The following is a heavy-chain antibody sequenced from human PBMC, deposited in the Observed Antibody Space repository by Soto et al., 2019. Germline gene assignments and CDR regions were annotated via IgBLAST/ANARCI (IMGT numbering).Heavy chain of an antibody. CDR1: GYTFTSYY. D-gene: IGHD3-3*01. Sequence: QVQLVQSGAEVKKPGASVKVSCKASGYTFTSYYIHWVRQAPGQGLEWMGIINPSGGDTFYPQKFQGSVTMTRDTSTSTVYMELSSLISDDTAVYYCARDARSGIEYWGQGTLVTVSS. CDR3: ARDARSGIEY. CDR2: INPSGGDT. J-gene: IGHJ4*02. V-gene: IGHV1-46*01.